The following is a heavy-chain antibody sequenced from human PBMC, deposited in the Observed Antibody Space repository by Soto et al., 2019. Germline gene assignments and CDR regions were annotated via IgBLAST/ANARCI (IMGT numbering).Heavy chain of an antibody. CDR1: GGTFSSYA. Sequence: QVQLVQSGAEVKKPGSSVKVSCKASGGTFSSYAISWVRQAPGQGLEWMGGIIPIFGTAHYAQKFQGRVTITADESTSTAYMELSSLRSEDTAVYYCARGEGYCISTSCPHYYYYGMDVWGQGTTVTVSS. CDR2: IIPIFGTA. CDR3: ARGEGYCISTSCPHYYYYGMDV. D-gene: IGHD2-2*01. V-gene: IGHV1-69*12. J-gene: IGHJ6*02.